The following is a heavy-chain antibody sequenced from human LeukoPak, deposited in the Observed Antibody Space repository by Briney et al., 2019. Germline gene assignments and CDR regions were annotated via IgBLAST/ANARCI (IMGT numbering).Heavy chain of an antibody. D-gene: IGHD2-15*01. V-gene: IGHV1-24*01. CDR2: FAPEDGET. CDR1: GYTLTELS. CDR3: ATHGSQWTYCSGGSCAPAYFDY. Sequence: ASVKVSCKVSGYTLTELSMHWVRQAPGKGLEWMGGFAPEDGETISAQKFQGRVTMTEDTSTDTASMELSSLRSEDTAVYYCATHGSQWTYCSGGSCAPAYFDYWGQGTLVTVSS. J-gene: IGHJ4*02.